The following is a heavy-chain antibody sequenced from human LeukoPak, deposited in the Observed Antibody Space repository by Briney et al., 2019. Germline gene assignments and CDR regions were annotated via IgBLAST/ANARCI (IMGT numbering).Heavy chain of an antibody. CDR1: GGSISSYY. CDR2: IYYGGST. V-gene: IGHV4-59*01. Sequence: SETLSLTCTVSGGSISSYYWSWIRQPPGKGLEWIGDIYYGGSTNYNPSLKSRVTISVDTSKNQFSLQLSSVTAAATAVSYCARSSYYDIFAGYDNFDYWGQGTLVTVSS. J-gene: IGHJ4*02. CDR3: ARSSYYDIFAGYDNFDY. D-gene: IGHD3-9*01.